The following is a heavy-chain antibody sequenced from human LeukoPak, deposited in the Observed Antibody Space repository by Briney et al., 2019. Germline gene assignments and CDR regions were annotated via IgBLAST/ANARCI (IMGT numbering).Heavy chain of an antibody. CDR1: GYTLTELS. D-gene: IGHD3-22*01. V-gene: IGHV1-24*01. CDR3: ATRDVGTMIVVVMDAFDI. CDR2: FDTEDGET. Sequence: ASVKVSCKVSGYTLTELSMHWVRQAPGKGLEWMGGFDTEDGETIYAQKFQGRVTMTEDTSTDTAYMELSSLRSEDTAVYYCATRDVGTMIVVVMDAFDIWGQGTMVTVSS. J-gene: IGHJ3*02.